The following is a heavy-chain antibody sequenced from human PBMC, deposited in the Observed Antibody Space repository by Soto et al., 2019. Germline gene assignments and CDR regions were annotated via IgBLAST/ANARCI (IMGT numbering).Heavy chain of an antibody. CDR2: IVVGSGNT. Sequence: SVKVSCKASGFTFTSSAVQWVRQARGQRLEWIGWIVVGSGNTNYAQKFQERVTITRDMSTSTAYMELSSLRSEDTAVYYCAAPGLVGPTYFDYRGQGTLVTVFS. D-gene: IGHD1-26*01. CDR1: GFTFTSSA. V-gene: IGHV1-58*01. CDR3: AAPGLVGPTYFDY. J-gene: IGHJ4*02.